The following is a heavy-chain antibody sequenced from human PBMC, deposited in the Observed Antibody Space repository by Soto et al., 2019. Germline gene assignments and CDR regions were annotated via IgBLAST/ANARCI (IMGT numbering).Heavy chain of an antibody. Sequence: EVQLVESGGGLVQPARSLRLSCVASGFTFDDYAMHWVRQVPGKGLEWVAGISWDSGSIGYAGSVKGRCTISRDNAKNSLYLQMNSLRTEDTALYYCVKKVTIFGVITHDAFDIWGQGTMITVSS. CDR1: GFTFDDYA. J-gene: IGHJ3*02. CDR2: ISWDSGSI. V-gene: IGHV3-9*01. D-gene: IGHD3-3*01. CDR3: VKKVTIFGVITHDAFDI.